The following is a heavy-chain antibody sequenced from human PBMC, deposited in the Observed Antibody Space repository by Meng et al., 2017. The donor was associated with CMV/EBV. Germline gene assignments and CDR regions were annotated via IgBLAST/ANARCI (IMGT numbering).Heavy chain of an antibody. D-gene: IGHD2-2*01. CDR3: ARVDCSSTSCYLRFDP. CDR2: INPNSGGT. CDR1: GYTFTGYY. J-gene: IGHJ5*02. Sequence: ASVKVSCKASGYTFTGYYMHWVRQAPGQGLEWMGWINPNSGGTNYAQKFQGRVTMTRDTSINTAYMELSRLRSDDTAVYYCARVDCSSTSCYLRFDPWGQGTLVTSPQ. V-gene: IGHV1-2*02.